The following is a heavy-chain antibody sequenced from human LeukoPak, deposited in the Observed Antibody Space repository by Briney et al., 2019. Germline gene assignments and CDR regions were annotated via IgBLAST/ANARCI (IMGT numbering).Heavy chain of an antibody. V-gene: IGHV3-48*03. CDR3: ARVWADFDY. J-gene: IGHJ4*02. D-gene: IGHD3-16*01. Sequence: GGSLTLSCAASGFTFSSYEMNWVRQAPGKGLEWVSYIGNSGSPTYYADSVKGRFTISRDNAKKSLYLQMNSLRAEDTAVYYCARVWADFDYWGQGTLVTVSS. CDR1: GFTFSSYE. CDR2: IGNSGSPT.